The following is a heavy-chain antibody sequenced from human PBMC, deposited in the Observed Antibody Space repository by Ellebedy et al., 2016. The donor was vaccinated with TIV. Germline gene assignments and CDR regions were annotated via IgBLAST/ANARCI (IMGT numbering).Heavy chain of an antibody. J-gene: IGHJ4*02. D-gene: IGHD4-23*01. CDR1: GGTFSSYA. CDR2: IIPMFGTP. V-gene: IGHV1-69*13. CDR3: AKGYYGGNSYGGYFDY. Sequence: AASVKVSCKASGGTFSSYAFNWVRRAPGQGLEWMGGIIPMFGTPNYAQHFQGRLTITADESTTTAYMQLSTLKSEDTAVYFCAKGYYGGNSYGGYFDYWGQGTLVTVSS.